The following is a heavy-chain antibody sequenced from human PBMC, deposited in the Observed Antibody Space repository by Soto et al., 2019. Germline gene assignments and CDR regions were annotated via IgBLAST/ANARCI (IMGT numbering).Heavy chain of an antibody. CDR2: ISYDGSNK. Sequence: PGGSLRLSCAASGFTFSSYGMHWVRQAPGKGLEWVAVISYDGSNKYYADSVKGRFTISRDNSKNTLYLQMNSLRAEDTAVYYCAKNGVELGFLEWLPQPNYGMDVWGQGTTVTVSS. J-gene: IGHJ6*02. V-gene: IGHV3-30*18. D-gene: IGHD3-3*01. CDR1: GFTFSSYG. CDR3: AKNGVELGFLEWLPQPNYGMDV.